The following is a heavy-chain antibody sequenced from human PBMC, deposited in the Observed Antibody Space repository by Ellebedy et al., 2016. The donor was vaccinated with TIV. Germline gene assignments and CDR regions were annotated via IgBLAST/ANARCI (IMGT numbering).Heavy chain of an antibody. J-gene: IGHJ5*02. Sequence: GGSLRLXXAASGFTFSDYYMTWMRQAPGKGLEWLSYISSSGTDIYYAASVKGRFTISRDNSQSKLFLQMKNVRPEDTALYYCARAASIAVAGTRRLDPWGQGTLVTVSS. D-gene: IGHD6-19*01. CDR1: GFTFSDYY. CDR2: ISSSGTDI. V-gene: IGHV3-11*01. CDR3: ARAASIAVAGTRRLDP.